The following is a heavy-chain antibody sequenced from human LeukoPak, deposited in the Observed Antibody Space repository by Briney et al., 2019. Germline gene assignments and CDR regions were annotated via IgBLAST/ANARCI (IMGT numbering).Heavy chain of an antibody. V-gene: IGHV3-21*01. J-gene: IGHJ4*02. CDR1: GFTFSSYT. CDR3: ARTANFAAGYYIDY. CDR2: ISGSSRHK. D-gene: IGHD6-13*01. Sequence: GGSLRLSCAASGFTFSSYTMNWVRQAPGKGLEWVSSISGSSRHKYYADSVKGRFTISRDNAKNPLYLQMNSLRAEDTAVYYCARTANFAAGYYIDYWGQGTLVTVSS.